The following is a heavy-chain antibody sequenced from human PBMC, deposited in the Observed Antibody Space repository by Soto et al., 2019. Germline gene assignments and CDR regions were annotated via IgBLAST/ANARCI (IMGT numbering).Heavy chain of an antibody. CDR1: GGTFSSYA. CDR3: ARVWSYGYIVAFDI. CDR2: IIPIFGTA. J-gene: IGHJ3*02. Sequence: ASVKVSCKASGGTFSSYAISWVRQAPGQGLEWMGGIIPIFGTANYAQKFQGRVTITADESTSTAYMELSSLRSEDTAVYYCARVWSYGYIVAFDIWGQGTMVTVSS. D-gene: IGHD5-18*01. V-gene: IGHV1-69*13.